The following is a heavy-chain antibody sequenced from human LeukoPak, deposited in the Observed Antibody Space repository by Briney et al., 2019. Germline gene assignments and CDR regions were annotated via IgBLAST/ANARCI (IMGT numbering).Heavy chain of an antibody. Sequence: ASVKVSCKASGYTFTSYDINWVRQATGQGLEWMGWMNPNSGNTGYAQKFQGRVTITRNTSISTAYMELSSLRSEDTAVYYCARANYYDSSGYLRTYYYYYYMDVWGKGTTVTVSS. CDR2: MNPNSGNT. J-gene: IGHJ6*03. D-gene: IGHD3-22*01. V-gene: IGHV1-8*03. CDR1: GYTFTSYD. CDR3: ARANYYDSSGYLRTYYYYYYMDV.